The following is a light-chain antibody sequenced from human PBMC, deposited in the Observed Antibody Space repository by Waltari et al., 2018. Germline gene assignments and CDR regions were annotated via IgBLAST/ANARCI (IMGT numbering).Light chain of an antibody. V-gene: IGLV2-8*01. CDR1: SSDVGGYNS. CDR2: EVR. CDR3: SSYGVTNNEFWV. J-gene: IGLJ3*02. Sequence: QSALTQPPSASGSPGQSVTISCTGTSSDVGGYNSVSWYQHHPGKAPKLMIYEVRKRPSRAPDRCYGSKSGNTASLNVSGLQAEDEADYYCSSYGVTNNEFWVFGGGTKLTV.